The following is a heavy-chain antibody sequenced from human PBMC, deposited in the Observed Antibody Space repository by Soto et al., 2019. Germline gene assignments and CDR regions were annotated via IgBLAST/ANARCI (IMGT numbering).Heavy chain of an antibody. Sequence: QVQLVESGGGVVQPGRSLRLSCAASGFTFSSYAMHWVRQAPGKGLEWVAVISYDGSNKYYADSVKGRFTISRDNSKNTLYLQMNSLRAEDTALYYCAKDMENGYNPYYYYGMDVWGQGTTVTVSS. V-gene: IGHV3-30-3*01. D-gene: IGHD3-10*01. J-gene: IGHJ6*02. CDR1: GFTFSSYA. CDR2: ISYDGSNK. CDR3: AKDMENGYNPYYYYGMDV.